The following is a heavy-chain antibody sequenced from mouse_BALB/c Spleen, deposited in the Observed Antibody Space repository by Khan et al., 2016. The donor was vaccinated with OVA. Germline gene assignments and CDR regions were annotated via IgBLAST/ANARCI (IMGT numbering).Heavy chain of an antibody. J-gene: IGHJ3*01. CDR3: ARDDGYWAY. CDR2: INTNTGEP. CDR1: GYTFTNYG. Sequence: QIQLVQSGPELKKPGETVKISCKTSGYTFTNYGMNWVKQAPGKGLKWMGWINTNTGEPTYAEEFKGRFAFSLETSATTAYLQINNLKNDDTATYFGARDDGYWAYWGQGTLVTVSA. D-gene: IGHD2-3*01. V-gene: IGHV9-3*02.